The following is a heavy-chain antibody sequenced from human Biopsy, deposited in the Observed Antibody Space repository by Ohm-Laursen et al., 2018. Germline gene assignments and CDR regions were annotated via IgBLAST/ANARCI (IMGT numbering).Heavy chain of an antibody. J-gene: IGHJ4*02. D-gene: IGHD3-3*01. V-gene: IGHV1-69*04. CDR1: GGPSSNYA. CDR3: AADADGYYTEFDY. CDR2: IVPILGHL. Sequence: GASVKVSCKASGGPSSNYAFSWVRQAPGQGLEWVGRIVPILGHLNYAQRFQGRVSITADKSTTYVYMELSRLTSRDTAVYYCAADADGYYTEFDYWGPGTLVTVSS.